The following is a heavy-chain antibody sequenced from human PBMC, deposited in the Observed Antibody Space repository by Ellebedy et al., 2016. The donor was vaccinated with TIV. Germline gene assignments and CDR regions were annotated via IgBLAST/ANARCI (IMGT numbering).Heavy chain of an antibody. CDR1: GVSITNYY. J-gene: IGHJ4*02. D-gene: IGHD3-3*01. Sequence: SETLSLXXTVSGVSITNYYWSWNRQSPGKGLEWIGSIYYSGSTDYSPFLKSRVTISLDTSRNQFSLSLSSVTAADTAVYYCARGRVPGYWGQGTLVTVSS. CDR3: ARGRVPGY. V-gene: IGHV4-59*01. CDR2: IYYSGST.